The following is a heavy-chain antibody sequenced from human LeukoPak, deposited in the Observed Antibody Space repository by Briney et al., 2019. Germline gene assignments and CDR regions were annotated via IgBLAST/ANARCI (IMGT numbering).Heavy chain of an antibody. CDR3: TTQIAWGN. Sequence: GGSLRLSCAGSGFTFSNSGMHWVRQAPGKGLEWVAVISSDGSVQYYADSVKGRFTISRDKSKNTLYLQMNSLRAEDTAVYYCTTQIAWGNWCQGTLVTVSS. CDR1: GFTFSNSG. J-gene: IGHJ4*02. CDR2: ISSDGSVQ. D-gene: IGHD4-17*01. V-gene: IGHV3-30*03.